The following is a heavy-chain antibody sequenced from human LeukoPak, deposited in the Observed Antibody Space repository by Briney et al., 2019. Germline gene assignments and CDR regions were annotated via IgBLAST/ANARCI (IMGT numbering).Heavy chain of an antibody. CDR1: GYTFTSYG. J-gene: IGHJ4*02. Sequence: ASVKVSCKASGYTFTSYGISWVRQAPGQGLEWMGWISAYNGNTNYAQKLQGRVTMTTDTSTSTAYMELRSLRSDDTAVYYCARARVVPAVTSYPPLGYWGQGTLVTVSS. V-gene: IGHV1-18*01. CDR2: ISAYNGNT. D-gene: IGHD2-2*01. CDR3: ARARVVPAVTSYPPLGY.